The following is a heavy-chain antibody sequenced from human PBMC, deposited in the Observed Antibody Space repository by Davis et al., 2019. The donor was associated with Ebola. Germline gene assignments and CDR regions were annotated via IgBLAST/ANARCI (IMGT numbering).Heavy chain of an antibody. V-gene: IGHV4-59*03. CDR1: GDSLGDNY. CDR2: INYSGHF. Sequence: SETLSLTCSVSGDSLGDNYCCWIRQSPGKGLEWIGYINYSGHFNSNPSLGGRVTISVDTSKNQFSLKLSSVTAADTALYYCTAYNWNNWFAPWGQGTLVTVSS. CDR3: TAYNWNNWFAP. D-gene: IGHD1-20*01. J-gene: IGHJ5*02.